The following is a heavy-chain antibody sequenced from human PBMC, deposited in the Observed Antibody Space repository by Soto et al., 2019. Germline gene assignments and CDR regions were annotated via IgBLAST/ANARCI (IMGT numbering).Heavy chain of an antibody. CDR2: IWYDGSNK. Sequence: GGSLRLSCAASGFTFSSYGMHWVRQAPGKGLEWVAVIWYDGSNKYYADSVKGRFTISRDKSKNTLYLQMNSLRAEDTAVYYCARDRVVGAPDAFDIWGQGTMVTVSS. J-gene: IGHJ3*02. V-gene: IGHV3-33*01. CDR1: GFTFSSYG. D-gene: IGHD1-26*01. CDR3: ARDRVVGAPDAFDI.